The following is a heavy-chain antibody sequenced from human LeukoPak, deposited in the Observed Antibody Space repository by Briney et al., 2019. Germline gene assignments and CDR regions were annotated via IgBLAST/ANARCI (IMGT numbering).Heavy chain of an antibody. CDR1: GGTFSIYA. Sequence: SVKVSCKASGGTFSIYAISWVRQAPGQGLEWMGGIIPIFGTANYAQKFQGKVTITADESTSTAYMELSSLRSEDTAVYYCARSKALRLDDIYYWGQGSLVTVSS. CDR2: IIPIFGTA. CDR3: ARSKALRLDDIYY. J-gene: IGHJ4*02. D-gene: IGHD3-9*01. V-gene: IGHV1-69*01.